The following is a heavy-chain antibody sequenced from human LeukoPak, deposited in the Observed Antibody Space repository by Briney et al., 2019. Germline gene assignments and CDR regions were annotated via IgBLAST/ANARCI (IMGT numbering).Heavy chain of an antibody. V-gene: IGHV3-7*01. Sequence: GGSLRLSCAASGFTFSSYNMSWVRQAPGKGLEWVANIKQDGSEKYYVDSVKGRFTISRDNAKNSLYLQMNSLRAEDTAVYYCARLLGTLFDYWGQGTLVTVSS. CDR3: ARLLGTLFDY. J-gene: IGHJ4*02. CDR1: GFTFSSYN. CDR2: IKQDGSEK. D-gene: IGHD2/OR15-2a*01.